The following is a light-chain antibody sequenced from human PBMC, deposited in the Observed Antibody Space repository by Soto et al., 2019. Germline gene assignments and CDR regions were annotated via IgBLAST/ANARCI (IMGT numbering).Light chain of an antibody. J-gene: IGKJ4*01. V-gene: IGKV1-5*03. Sequence: DIQMTQSPSTLSASVGDRVTITCRASQSISTWLAWYQQKPGKAPKLLIYKASSLEGGVPLRFRGSGSGTAFNNTCSSLLPYDFANYYCHQYNTYPPAFGGGTNVEIK. CDR1: QSISTW. CDR2: KAS. CDR3: HQYNTYPPA.